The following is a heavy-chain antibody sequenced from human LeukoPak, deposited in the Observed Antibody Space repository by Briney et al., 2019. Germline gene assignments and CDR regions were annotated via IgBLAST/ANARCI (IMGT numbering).Heavy chain of an antibody. CDR1: GYSISSGHY. Sequence: PSETLSLTCTVSGYSISSGHYWGWIRQPPGQGLEWIGSMWHSGISYFNPSLKSRVTMSVDTSNNQFSLELTSVTAADTAVYYCARGPPTVRAITKNYFDPWGQGTLVTVSS. D-gene: IGHD3-10*01. J-gene: IGHJ5*02. CDR3: ARGPPTVRAITKNYFDP. V-gene: IGHV4-38-2*02. CDR2: MWHSGIS.